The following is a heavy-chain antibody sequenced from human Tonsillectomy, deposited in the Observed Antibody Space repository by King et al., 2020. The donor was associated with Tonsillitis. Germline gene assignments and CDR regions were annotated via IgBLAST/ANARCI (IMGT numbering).Heavy chain of an antibody. CDR1: GGTFSSHA. J-gene: IGHJ4*02. CDR2: IIPILGFT. D-gene: IGHD1-1*01. CDR3: AREGTGTSGAADY. Sequence: QLVQSGAEVKKPGSSVKVSCKASGGTFSSHAISWVRQAPGQGLEWMGRIIPILGFTNYAQKFQGRVTLTADKSTSIAYMEVSSLRSEDTAVYYCAREGTGTSGAADYWGQGTLVTVSS. V-gene: IGHV1-69*09.